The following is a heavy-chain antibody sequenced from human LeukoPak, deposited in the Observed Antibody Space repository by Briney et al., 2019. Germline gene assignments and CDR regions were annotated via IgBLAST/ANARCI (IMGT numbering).Heavy chain of an antibody. V-gene: IGHV4-4*07. Sequence: KASETLSLTCTVSGGSISSYYWSWIRQPAGKGLEWIGRIYTSGSSNYNPSLKSRVTISVDKSKNQFSLKLSSVTAADTAVYYCVRTWYYYGSGRDYYYYYMDVWGKGTTVTVSS. CDR2: IYTSGSS. J-gene: IGHJ6*03. CDR1: GGSISSYY. CDR3: VRTWYYYGSGRDYYYYYMDV. D-gene: IGHD3-10*01.